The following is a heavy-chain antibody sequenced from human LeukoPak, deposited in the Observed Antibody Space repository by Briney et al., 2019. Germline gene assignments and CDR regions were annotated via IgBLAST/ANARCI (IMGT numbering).Heavy chain of an antibody. D-gene: IGHD2-2*01. J-gene: IGHJ4*02. CDR1: GGSISSSTYY. CDR2: IYYNGNT. Sequence: SETLSLTCTVSGGSISSSTYYWVRIRQPPGKGLEWIGSIYYNGNTYYNPSLKSRVTISVDTSKNQFSLRLSSVTATDRAVYYCASSPGGYCSSASCHTGGYFDYWGQGSLVTVSS. V-gene: IGHV4-39*01. CDR3: ASSPGGYCSSASCHTGGYFDY.